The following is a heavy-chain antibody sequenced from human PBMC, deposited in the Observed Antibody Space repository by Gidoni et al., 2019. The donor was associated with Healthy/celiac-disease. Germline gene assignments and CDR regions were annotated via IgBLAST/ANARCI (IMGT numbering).Heavy chain of an antibody. CDR3: ARDGEVTAFDY. D-gene: IGHD2-21*02. J-gene: IGHJ4*02. V-gene: IGHV3-33*01. CDR2: IWYDGSNK. CDR1: GFTFSSYG. Sequence: QVQLVASGGGVVKPGRSLRLSCSASGFTFSSYGMHWVRQAPGKGLEWVAVIWYDGSNKYYADSVKGRFTISRDNSKNTLYLQMNSLRAEDTAVYYCARDGEVTAFDYWGQGTLVTVSS.